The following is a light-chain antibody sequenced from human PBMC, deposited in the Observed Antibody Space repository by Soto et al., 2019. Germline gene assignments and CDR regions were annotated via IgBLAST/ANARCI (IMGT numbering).Light chain of an antibody. CDR3: QQYGSPPIT. CDR1: HSVSSR. Sequence: EILLTQSPGTMSLSPGQRANLSCTTSHSVSSRLAWYQQKHGQDTRIIISGASSRATGIQDRFSGSGSATDFTLTIRRMEPEEFALYYCQQYGSPPITCGHWTRLAIK. V-gene: IGKV3-20*01. J-gene: IGKJ5*01. CDR2: GAS.